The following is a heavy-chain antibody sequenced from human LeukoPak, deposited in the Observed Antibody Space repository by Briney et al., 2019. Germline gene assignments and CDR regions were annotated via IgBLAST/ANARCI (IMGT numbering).Heavy chain of an antibody. CDR3: TRSGYSSGFDY. V-gene: IGHV3-74*01. CDR1: GLTFSTYW. J-gene: IGHJ4*02. D-gene: IGHD6-19*01. Sequence: PGGSLRLSCAASGLTFSTYWMHCVRQAPGKGLVWVSHINTDGSSTNYADSVKGRFTISRDNAKNTLYLQMNSLRDEDTAVYYCTRSGYSSGFDYWGQGTLVTVSS. CDR2: INTDGSST.